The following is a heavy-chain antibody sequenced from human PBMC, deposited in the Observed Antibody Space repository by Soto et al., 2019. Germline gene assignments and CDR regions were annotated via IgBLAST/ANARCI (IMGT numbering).Heavy chain of an antibody. Sequence: KASETLSLTCTVSGGSISSTSYYWGWIRQPPGKGLEWIGFIHYTEETYYNPSLESRVTMSIDTSKNQFSLKLRSVTAADTAVYYCARQFAGFYFDTSGYYYPFDHWGQGILVTISS. V-gene: IGHV4-39*01. CDR2: IHYTEET. CDR1: GGSISSTSYY. CDR3: ARQFAGFYFDTSGYYYPFDH. J-gene: IGHJ5*02. D-gene: IGHD3-22*01.